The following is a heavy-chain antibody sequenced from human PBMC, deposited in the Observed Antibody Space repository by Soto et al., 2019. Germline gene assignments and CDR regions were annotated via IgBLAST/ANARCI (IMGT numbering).Heavy chain of an antibody. D-gene: IGHD6-6*01. CDR3: ARDPVPSIWDFDD. Sequence: QVQLVQSGAEMKNPGASVKVSCKASGYTFSDYYMHWVRQAPGQGLEWRGIINSKSGATNYAQKVQACVTMSRDTSSSAAYMEMSNLRSDATAIYYCARDPVPSIWDFDDCGRGTLVTVSS. CDR1: GYTFSDYY. CDR2: INSKSGAT. J-gene: IGHJ2*01. V-gene: IGHV1-2*04.